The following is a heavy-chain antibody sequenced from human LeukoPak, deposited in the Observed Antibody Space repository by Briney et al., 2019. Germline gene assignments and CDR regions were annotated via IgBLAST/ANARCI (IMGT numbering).Heavy chain of an antibody. V-gene: IGHV4-59*01. CDR1: GGSISSYY. Sequence: SETLSLSCTVSGGSISSYYWNWIRQSPTKGLEWIGYISYSGSTNYNPSLKSRVTISLDTSKNQFSLKVRSVTAADTAVYYCARDRWLGYWGQGTLVTVSS. D-gene: IGHD5-18*01. CDR3: ARDRWLGY. J-gene: IGHJ4*02. CDR2: ISYSGST.